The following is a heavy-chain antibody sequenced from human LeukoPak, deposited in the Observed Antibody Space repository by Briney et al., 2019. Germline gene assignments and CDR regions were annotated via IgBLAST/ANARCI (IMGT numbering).Heavy chain of an antibody. D-gene: IGHD3-22*01. CDR3: ARDRDYYDSSGYYYP. CDR1: GYTLTELS. Sequence: ASVKVSCKVSGYTLTELSMHWVRQAPGKGLEWMGGFDPEDGETIYAQKFQGRVTMTEDTSTDTAYMELRSLRSDDTAVYYCARDRDYYDSSGYYYPWGQGTLVTVSS. V-gene: IGHV1-24*01. J-gene: IGHJ5*02. CDR2: FDPEDGET.